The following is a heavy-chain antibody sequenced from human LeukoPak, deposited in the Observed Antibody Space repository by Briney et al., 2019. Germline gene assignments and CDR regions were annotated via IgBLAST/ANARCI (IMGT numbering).Heavy chain of an antibody. V-gene: IGHV4-61*05. J-gene: IGHJ3*02. Sequence: PSETLSLTCAVSGASISSSNYYWGWVRQSPGKGLEWIGYIYYSGSTNYNPSLKSRVTISVDTSKNQFSLKLSSVTAADTAVYYCARRTYDLWSGDYTGAFDIWGQGTMVTVSS. D-gene: IGHD3-3*01. CDR1: GASISSSNYY. CDR3: ARRTYDLWSGDYTGAFDI. CDR2: IYYSGST.